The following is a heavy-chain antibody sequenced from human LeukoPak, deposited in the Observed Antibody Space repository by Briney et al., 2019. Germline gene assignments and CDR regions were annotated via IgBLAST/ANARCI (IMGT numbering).Heavy chain of an antibody. CDR2: INHGGRS. V-gene: IGHV4-34*01. CDR1: GGSSSAYY. CDR3: ARLFDTSGPHFDY. D-gene: IGHD6-19*01. J-gene: IGHJ4*02. Sequence: PSETLSLTCAVYGGSSSAYYWSWIRQSPGKGLEWVGEINHGGRSNYNPSLKSRVTISVDTSKNQFSLTLSSVTAADTAVYYCARLFDTSGPHFDYWGQGILVTVSS.